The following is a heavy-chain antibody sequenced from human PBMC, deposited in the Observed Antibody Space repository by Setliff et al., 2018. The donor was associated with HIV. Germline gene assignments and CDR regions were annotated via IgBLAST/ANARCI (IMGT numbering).Heavy chain of an antibody. V-gene: IGHV1-2*02. CDR1: GYTFTGYY. Sequence: GASVKVSCKASGYTFTGYYMHWVRQAPGQGLEWMGWINPNNGGTNYAQKFQGRVTMTRDTSISTAYMELSRLRSDDTAVYYCARVPYLEQLTYYYYYGMDVWGQGTTVTVSS. J-gene: IGHJ6*02. D-gene: IGHD6-13*01. CDR2: INPNNGGT. CDR3: ARVPYLEQLTYYYYYGMDV.